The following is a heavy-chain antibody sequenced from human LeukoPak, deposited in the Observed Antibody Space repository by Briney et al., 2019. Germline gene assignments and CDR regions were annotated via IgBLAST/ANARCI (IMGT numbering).Heavy chain of an antibody. Sequence: GGSLRLSCAASGFTFSSYAMSWVRQAPGKGLEWVSAISGSGGSTYYADSVEGRFTISRDNSKNTLYLQMNSLRAEDTAVYYCANLRRCGLLHAAPRTFDYWGQGTLVTVSS. D-gene: IGHD2-21*01. V-gene: IGHV3-23*01. CDR2: ISGSGGST. CDR3: ANLRRCGLLHAAPRTFDY. J-gene: IGHJ4*02. CDR1: GFTFSSYA.